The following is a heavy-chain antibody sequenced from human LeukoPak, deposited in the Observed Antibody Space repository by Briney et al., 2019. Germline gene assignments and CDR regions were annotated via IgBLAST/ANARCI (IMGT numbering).Heavy chain of an antibody. Sequence: GGSLRLFCGASGFTFSNYAMSWVRQAPAKGLEWVSTISGSGNDIYYTDSVKGRFTISRDNSKNTLYLQMNSLRAEDTAVYYCARERGKQWLGFDYWGQGTLVTVSS. CDR3: ARERGKQWLGFDY. V-gene: IGHV3-23*01. CDR1: GFTFSNYA. CDR2: ISGSGNDI. J-gene: IGHJ4*02. D-gene: IGHD6-19*01.